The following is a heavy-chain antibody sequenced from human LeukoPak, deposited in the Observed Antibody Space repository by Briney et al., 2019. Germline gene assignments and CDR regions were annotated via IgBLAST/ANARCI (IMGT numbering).Heavy chain of an antibody. CDR3: AKDYPYYDFWADAFDI. Sequence: GGSLRLSCAASGFTFSSYGMHWVRQAPGKGLEWVALIRYDGSNKYYADSVKGRFTISRDNSKNTLYLQMNSLRAEDTAVYYCAKDYPYYDFWADAFDIWGQGTMVTVSS. D-gene: IGHD3-3*01. V-gene: IGHV3-30*02. CDR2: IRYDGSNK. CDR1: GFTFSSYG. J-gene: IGHJ3*02.